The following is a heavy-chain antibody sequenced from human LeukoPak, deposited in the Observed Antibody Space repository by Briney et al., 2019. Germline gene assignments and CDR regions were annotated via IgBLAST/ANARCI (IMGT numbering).Heavy chain of an antibody. CDR1: GFTFSSYE. Sequence: GGSLRLSCVASGFTFSSYEMSWVRQAPEKGLEWISYISSSGSNIYYADSVKGRFTISRDNAKNSLYLQMNSLRAEDTAVYYCARGEGFGDYWGQGTLVTVSS. V-gene: IGHV3-48*03. J-gene: IGHJ4*02. D-gene: IGHD3-10*01. CDR2: ISSSGSNI. CDR3: ARGEGFGDY.